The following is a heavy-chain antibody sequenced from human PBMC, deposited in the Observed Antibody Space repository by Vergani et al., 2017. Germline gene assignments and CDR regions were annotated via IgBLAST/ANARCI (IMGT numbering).Heavy chain of an antibody. J-gene: IGHJ3*02. V-gene: IGHV4-61*02. CDR1: GGSISSDSYY. Sequence: QVQLQESGPGLVKPSQTLSLTCTVSGGSISSDSYYWNWIRQPAGKGLEWIGRIYITGSTNYNPSLKSRVTISVDTSKNQFSLSLTSVTAADTAVYYCARGNPPPLHYYGSGPDAFDIWGQGTMVTVSS. CDR3: ARGNPPPLHYYGSGPDAFDI. D-gene: IGHD3-10*01. CDR2: IYITGST.